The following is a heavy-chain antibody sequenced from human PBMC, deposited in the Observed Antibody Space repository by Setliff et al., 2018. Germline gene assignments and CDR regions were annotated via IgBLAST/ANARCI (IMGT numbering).Heavy chain of an antibody. D-gene: IGHD3-10*01. V-gene: IGHV1-69*13. CDR3: AREALQRAGLYFFDI. CDR2: IIPIIGEP. CDR1: GGTFNTYG. J-gene: IGHJ4*02. Sequence: ASVKVSCKASGGTFNTYGLSWVRQAPGQGLEWVGGIIPIIGEPNYAQKFQGRVTITADESTSTAYMELRSLKSEDTAVYYCAREALQRAGLYFFDIWGQGMLVTVSS.